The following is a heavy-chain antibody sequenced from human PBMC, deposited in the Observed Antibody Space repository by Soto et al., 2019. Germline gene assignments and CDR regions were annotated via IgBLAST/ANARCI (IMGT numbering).Heavy chain of an antibody. CDR1: FSSIAITNG. J-gene: IGHJ6*02. Sequence: SETLSLTSAFTFSSIAITNGWTAFRQPPGKGLEWIGESHHGGSTNYNPSLKSRVTISVDKSKNQFSLELSSVTAADAALYYCARCAYGLFTFGVDVWGQGTTVT. CDR2: SHHGGST. V-gene: IGHV4-4*02. CDR3: ARCAYGLFTFGVDV. D-gene: IGHD3-10*01.